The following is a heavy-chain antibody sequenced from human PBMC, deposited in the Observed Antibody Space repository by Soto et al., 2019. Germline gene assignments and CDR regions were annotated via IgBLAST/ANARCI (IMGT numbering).Heavy chain of an antibody. D-gene: IGHD2-8*01. CDR2: ISGSGGST. CDR3: AKNGYCTNGVCYIDWFDP. CDR1: GFTFSSYA. J-gene: IGHJ5*02. Sequence: GGSLRLSCAASGFTFSSYAMSWVRQAPGKGLEWVSAISGSGGSTYYADSVKGRFTISRDNSKNTLYLQINSLRAEDTAVYYCAKNGYCTNGVCYIDWFDPWGQGTLVTVSS. V-gene: IGHV3-23*01.